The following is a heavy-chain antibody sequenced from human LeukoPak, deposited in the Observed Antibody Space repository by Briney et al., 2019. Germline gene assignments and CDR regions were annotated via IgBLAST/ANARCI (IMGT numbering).Heavy chain of an antibody. Sequence: ASVKVSCKASGYTFTGYYMHWVRQAPGQGLEWMGWINPNSGGTNYAQKFQGGVTMTRDTSISTAYMELSRLRSDDTAVYYCARVPLYYDFWSGYSNWFDPWGQGTLVTVSS. V-gene: IGHV1-2*02. CDR3: ARVPLYYDFWSGYSNWFDP. J-gene: IGHJ5*02. CDR1: GYTFTGYY. D-gene: IGHD3-3*01. CDR2: INPNSGGT.